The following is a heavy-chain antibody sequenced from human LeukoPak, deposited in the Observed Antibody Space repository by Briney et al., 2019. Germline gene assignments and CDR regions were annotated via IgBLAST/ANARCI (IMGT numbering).Heavy chain of an antibody. V-gene: IGHV4-4*07. CDR2: IYTSGST. J-gene: IGHJ4*02. D-gene: IGHD5-24*01. CDR1: GGSISSYY. CDR3: AGVGDGYNYDY. Sequence: PSETLPLTCTVSGGSISSYYWSWIRQLAGKGLEWIGRIYTSGSTNYNPSLKSRVTMSVDTSKNQFSLKLSSVTAADPAVYYCAGVGDGYNYDYWGQETLVTVSS.